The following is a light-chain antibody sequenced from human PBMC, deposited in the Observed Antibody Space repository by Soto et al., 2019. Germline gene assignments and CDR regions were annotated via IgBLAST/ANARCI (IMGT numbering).Light chain of an antibody. Sequence: AIQMIQSPSSLSASVGDRVTITCRASQGIRNDLGWYQQKPGKVPKLLIYAASTLQSGVPSRFSGSGSGTDFTLTISSLQPEDFATYYCLQDYDYPLIFGGGTKVDIK. CDR1: QGIRND. CDR2: AAS. J-gene: IGKJ4*01. V-gene: IGKV1-6*01. CDR3: LQDYDYPLI.